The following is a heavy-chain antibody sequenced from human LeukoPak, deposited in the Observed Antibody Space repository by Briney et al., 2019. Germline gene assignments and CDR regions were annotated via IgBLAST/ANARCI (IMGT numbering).Heavy chain of an antibody. V-gene: IGHV3-48*01. D-gene: IGHD5-12*01. Sequence: PGGSLRLSCAASGFTFSSYSMNWVRQAPGKGLEWVSYISSSSSTIYYADSVKGRFTISRDNSKNTLYLQMNSLRAEDTAVYYCARDGVGGYSGYDFPLPKNWFDPWGQGTLVTVSS. CDR2: ISSSSSTI. CDR3: ARDGVGGYSGYDFPLPKNWFDP. CDR1: GFTFSSYS. J-gene: IGHJ5*02.